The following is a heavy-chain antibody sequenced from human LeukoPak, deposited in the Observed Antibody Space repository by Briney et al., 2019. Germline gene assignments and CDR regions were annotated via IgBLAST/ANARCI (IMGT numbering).Heavy chain of an antibody. D-gene: IGHD3-22*01. J-gene: IGHJ4*02. V-gene: IGHV4-34*01. CDR3: ARGLEERSITMIVVVITGSIFDY. CDR1: GGSFSGYY. CDR2: INHSGST. Sequence: SETLSLTCAVYGGSFSGYYWSWIRQPPGKGLEWIGEINHSGSTNYNPSLKSRVTISVDTSKNQFSLKLSSVTAADTAVYYCARGLEERSITMIVVVITGSIFDYWGQGTLVTVSS.